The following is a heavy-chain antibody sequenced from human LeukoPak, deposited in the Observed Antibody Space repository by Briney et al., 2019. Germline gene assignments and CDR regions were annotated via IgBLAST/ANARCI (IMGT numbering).Heavy chain of an antibody. Sequence: HPGGSLRLSCAASGFTFSSYGMSWVRQAPGKGLEWVSAISGSAGSTYYADSVTGRFTISRDNSKNTLYLQMNSLRAEDTAVYYCAKRGAEVGATVAPGGYWGQGTLVTVSS. CDR2: ISGSAGST. CDR3: AKRGAEVGATVAPGGY. D-gene: IGHD1-26*01. J-gene: IGHJ4*02. V-gene: IGHV3-23*01. CDR1: GFTFSSYG.